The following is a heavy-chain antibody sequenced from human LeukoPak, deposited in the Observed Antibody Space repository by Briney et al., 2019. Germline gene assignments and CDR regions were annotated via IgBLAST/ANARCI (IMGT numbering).Heavy chain of an antibody. D-gene: IGHD3-22*01. CDR2: IIPIFGTA. J-gene: IGHJ4*02. CDR3: ASQDETYYYDSSGYFLVY. Sequence: SVKVSCKASGGTFSSYAISWVRQAPGQGLEWMGGIIPIFGTANYAQKFQGRVTNTADESTSTAYMELSSLRSEDTAVYYCASQDETYYYDSSGYFLVYWGQGTLVTVSS. V-gene: IGHV1-69*13. CDR1: GGTFSSYA.